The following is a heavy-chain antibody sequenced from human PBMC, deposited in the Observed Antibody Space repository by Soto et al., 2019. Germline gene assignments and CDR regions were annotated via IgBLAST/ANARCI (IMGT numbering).Heavy chain of an antibody. CDR1: GCSFGSYE. Sequence: GRPLRLSWAASGCSFGSYEMSWVSQAPVKVLEWVSYISTSVATMSYGDSMKVRFTISRDNAKNSLYLEMNSLRAEDTSLYYCANESEDLTSNFDYWGQGSLVPGTS. J-gene: IGHJ4*02. CDR2: ISTSVATM. V-gene: IGHV3-48*03. CDR3: ANESEDLTSNFDY.